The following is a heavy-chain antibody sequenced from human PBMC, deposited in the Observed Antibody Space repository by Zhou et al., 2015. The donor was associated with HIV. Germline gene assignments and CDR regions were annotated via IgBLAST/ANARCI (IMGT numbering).Heavy chain of an antibody. V-gene: IGHV1-58*01. J-gene: IGHJ6*02. Sequence: QMQLVQSGPEVKKPGTSVKVSCKASGFTFTSSAVQWVRQARGQRLEWIGWIVVGSGNTNYAQKFQERVTITRDMSTSTAYMELSSLRSEDTAVYYCAALSITVAPWGYGLDVWGQGTTVTVSS. CDR1: GFTFTSSA. CDR3: AALSITVAPWGYGLDV. D-gene: IGHD6-19*01. CDR2: IVVGSGNT.